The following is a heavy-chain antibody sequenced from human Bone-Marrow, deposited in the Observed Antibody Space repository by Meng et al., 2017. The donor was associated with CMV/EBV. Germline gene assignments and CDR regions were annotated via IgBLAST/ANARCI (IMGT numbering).Heavy chain of an antibody. J-gene: IGHJ5*02. CDR3: ARGHGLGRFRGNWFDP. CDR1: GYTFTGYY. CDR2: INPSGGST. Sequence: ASVKVSCKASGYTFTGYYMHWVRQAPGQGLEWMGIINPSGGSTSYAQKFQGRVTMTRDTSTSTVYMELSSLRSVDTAVYYCARGHGLGRFRGNWFDPWGQGTLVTVYS. D-gene: IGHD3-3*01. V-gene: IGHV1-46*01.